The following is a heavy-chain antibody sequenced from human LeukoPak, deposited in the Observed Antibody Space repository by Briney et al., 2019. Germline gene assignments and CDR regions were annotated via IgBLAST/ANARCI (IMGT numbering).Heavy chain of an antibody. V-gene: IGHV1-18*01. J-gene: IGHJ4*02. CDR1: GYTFTSYG. D-gene: IGHD3-22*01. CDR2: ISAYNGNT. Sequence: ASVKVSCKASGYTFTSYGISWVRQALGQGLEWMGWISAYNGNTNYAQKLQGRVTMTTDTSTSTAYMELRSLRSDDTAVYYCASVYYDSSGYPSRIDYWGQGTLVTVSS. CDR3: ASVYYDSSGYPSRIDY.